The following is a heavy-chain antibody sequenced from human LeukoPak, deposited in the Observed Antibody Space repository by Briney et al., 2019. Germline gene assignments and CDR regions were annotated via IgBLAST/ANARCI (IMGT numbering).Heavy chain of an antibody. CDR2: IRSKAYGETA. D-gene: IGHD1-1*01. CDR3: TRDRGAYNLYDY. Sequence: GSLRPSCTASGFTFGDYAMSWIRQAPGKGLEWVGFIRSKAYGETADYAASVKGRFTISRDDSKAIAYLQMNSLKTEDTAVYHCTRDRGAYNLYDYWGQGTLVTVSS. CDR1: GFTFGDYA. J-gene: IGHJ4*02. V-gene: IGHV3-49*03.